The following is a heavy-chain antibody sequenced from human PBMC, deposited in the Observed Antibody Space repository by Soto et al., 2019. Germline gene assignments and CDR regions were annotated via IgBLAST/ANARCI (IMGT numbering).Heavy chain of an antibody. CDR1: GFSFSDSY. Sequence: GGSLRLSCVVSGFSFSDSYMTLVRQIPGKGLEWIASISSGAFTISYAAAVKGRFTISRDDGHNSLFLQMDSLRAEDTALYYCARDKTRHDHWCQGTLVAFSS. CDR3: ARDKTRHDH. V-gene: IGHV3-11*01. J-gene: IGHJ4*02. CDR2: ISSGAFTI.